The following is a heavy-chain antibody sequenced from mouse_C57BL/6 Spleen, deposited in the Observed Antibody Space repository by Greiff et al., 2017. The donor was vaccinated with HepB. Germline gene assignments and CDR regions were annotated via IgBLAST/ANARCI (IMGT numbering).Heavy chain of an antibody. D-gene: IGHD2-1*01. CDR3: ARSEGNPFDY. CDR1: GYTFTDYY. V-gene: IGHV1-19*01. CDR2: INPYNGGT. J-gene: IGHJ2*01. Sequence: EVQLQQSGPVLVKPGASVKMSCKASGYTFTDYYMNWVKQSHGKSLEWIGVINPYNGGTSYNQKFKGKATLTVDKSSSTAYMELNSLTSEDSAVYYCARSEGNPFDYWGQGTTLTVSS.